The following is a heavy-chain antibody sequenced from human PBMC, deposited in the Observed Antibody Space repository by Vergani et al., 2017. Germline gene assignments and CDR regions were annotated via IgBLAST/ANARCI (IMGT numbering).Heavy chain of an antibody. D-gene: IGHD6-19*01. CDR1: GFTFSSYS. CDR3: ARVRGIAVAGGPFDY. J-gene: IGHJ4*02. CDR2: ISSSSSYI. V-gene: IGHV3-21*01. Sequence: EVQLVESGGGLVKPGGSLRLSCAASGFTFSSYSMNWVRQAPGKGLEWVSSISSSSSYIYYADSVKGGFTISRDNATNSRYLQMNSLRAEDTAVYYCARVRGIAVAGGPFDYWGQGTLVTVSS.